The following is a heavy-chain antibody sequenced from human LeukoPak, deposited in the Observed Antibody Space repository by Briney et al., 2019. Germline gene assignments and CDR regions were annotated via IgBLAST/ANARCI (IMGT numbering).Heavy chain of an antibody. CDR3: ARVPYCSGGSCYSAETPFDY. CDR2: MNPNSGNT. CDR1: GYTFTSYD. Sequence: ASVKVSCKASGYTFTSYDINWVRQATGQGHEWMGWMNPNSGNTGYAQKFQGRVTMTRNTSISTAYMELSSLGSEDTAVYYCARVPYCSGGSCYSAETPFDYWGQGTLVTVSS. V-gene: IGHV1-8*01. D-gene: IGHD2-15*01. J-gene: IGHJ4*02.